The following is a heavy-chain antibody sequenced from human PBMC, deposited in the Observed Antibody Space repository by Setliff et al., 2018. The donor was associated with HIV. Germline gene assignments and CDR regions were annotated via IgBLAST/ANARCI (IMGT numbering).Heavy chain of an antibody. CDR1: GGSISSGSYY. CDR3: ARDYSGNYYGYFNL. V-gene: IGHV4-61*02. J-gene: IGHJ2*01. D-gene: IGHD1-26*01. CDR2: IYTSGST. Sequence: SETLSLTCTVSGGSISSGSYYWSWIRQPAGKGLEWIGRIYTSGSTNYNPSLKSRVTISVDTSKNQFSLKLSSVTAADTAVYYCARDYSGNYYGYFNLWGRGTLVTVSS.